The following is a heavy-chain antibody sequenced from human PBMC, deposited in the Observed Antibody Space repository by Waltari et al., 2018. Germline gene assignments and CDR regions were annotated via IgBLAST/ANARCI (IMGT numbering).Heavy chain of an antibody. CDR3: ARDTTSRERAGD. D-gene: IGHD1-1*01. V-gene: IGHV3-53*01. CDR2: IYTGEMT. Sequence: VRLVESGGGLIHPGGSLRLPCAASGLRGSNNYMTWGRQAPGKGLEWVSVIYTGEMTYYSDAVKGRFTISRDISKNMVYLQMNNLRAEDTALYYCARDTTSRERAGDWGQGTLVTVSS. J-gene: IGHJ4*02. CDR1: GLRGSNNY.